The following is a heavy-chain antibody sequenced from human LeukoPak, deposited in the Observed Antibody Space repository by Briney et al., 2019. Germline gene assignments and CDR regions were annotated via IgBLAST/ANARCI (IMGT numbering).Heavy chain of an antibody. CDR1: GFSFASYD. CDR2: IESDGGKE. V-gene: IGHV3-30*02. J-gene: IGHJ4*02. CDR3: AKGGSGWYYLDY. D-gene: IGHD6-19*01. Sequence: GGSLRLSCVASGFSFASYDIHWVRQAPGKGLEWVTFIESDGGKEYYADSVKGRFTISRDNSMNTVNVQMNSLRPEDTAVYYCAKGGSGWYYLDYWGQGTVVTVSA.